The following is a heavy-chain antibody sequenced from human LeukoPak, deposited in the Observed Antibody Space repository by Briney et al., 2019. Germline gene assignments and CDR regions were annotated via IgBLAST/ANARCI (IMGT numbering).Heavy chain of an antibody. V-gene: IGHV3-23*01. D-gene: IGHD2-2*01. CDR3: VKGSSSSRPYYFDS. CDR2: ITGSGDDT. CDR1: GFSFRSYA. J-gene: IGHJ4*02. Sequence: GGSLRLSCAASGFSFRSYAMSWVRQAPGKGLEWFSAITGSGDDTYHAESVKGRLTISRDNSKNTLFLQMNSLRDEDTAVYYCVKGSSSSRPYYFDSWGPGILVTVSS.